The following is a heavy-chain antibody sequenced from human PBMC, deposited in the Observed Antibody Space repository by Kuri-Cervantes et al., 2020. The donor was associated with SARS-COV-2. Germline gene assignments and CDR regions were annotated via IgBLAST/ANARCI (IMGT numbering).Heavy chain of an antibody. D-gene: IGHD3-10*01. J-gene: IGHJ3*02. CDR2: ISSSSSYI. Sequence: GGSLRLSCAASGFTFSSYSMNWIRQAPGKGLEWVSSISSSSSYIYYADSVKGRFTISRDNAKNSLYLKMNSLRAEDTAVYYCAREPATITMVRGTPAFDIWGQGTMVTVSS. CDR1: GFTFSSYS. V-gene: IGHV3-21*04. CDR3: AREPATITMVRGTPAFDI.